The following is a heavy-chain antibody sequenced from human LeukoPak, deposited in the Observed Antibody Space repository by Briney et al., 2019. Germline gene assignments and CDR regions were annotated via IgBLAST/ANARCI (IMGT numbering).Heavy chain of an antibody. Sequence: GESLKISCKGFGYPFTNYWIAWVRQMPGKGLEWMGIIYPGDSDTSYSPSFQGQVTISADRSINTAYLQWSSLKASDTAMYYCARLRQSGGDYASHWGLAYWGQGSLVTVSS. V-gene: IGHV5-51*01. D-gene: IGHD4-17*01. J-gene: IGHJ4*02. CDR2: IYPGDSDT. CDR1: GYPFTNYW. CDR3: ARLRQSGGDYASHWGLAY.